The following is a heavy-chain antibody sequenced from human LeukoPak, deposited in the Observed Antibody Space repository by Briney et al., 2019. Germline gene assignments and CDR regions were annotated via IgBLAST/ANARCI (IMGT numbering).Heavy chain of an antibody. J-gene: IGHJ4*02. CDR1: GYTFTVYF. Sequence: ASVKGSCKASGYTFTVYFIHWVRQAPGQGLEWMGRINPNSGATDYAQKFQGRVTMTRDTSISTAYMELSSLKSDDTAVYYCARDRRGYSYGYGGKFDYWGQGTLVTVSS. V-gene: IGHV1-2*06. CDR3: ARDRRGYSYGYGGKFDY. CDR2: INPNSGAT. D-gene: IGHD5-18*01.